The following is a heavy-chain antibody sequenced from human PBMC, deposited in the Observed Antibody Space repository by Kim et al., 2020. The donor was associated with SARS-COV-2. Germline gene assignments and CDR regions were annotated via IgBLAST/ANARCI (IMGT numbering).Heavy chain of an antibody. CDR2: IYYSGST. D-gene: IGHD2-15*01. CDR3: ARSEFGVVAATVTYYYYMDV. J-gene: IGHJ6*03. Sequence: SETLSLTCTVSGGSVSSGSYYWSWIRQPPGKGLEWIGYIYYSGSTNYNPSLKSRVTISVDTSKNQFSLKLSSVTAADTAVYYCARSEFGVVAATVTYYYYMDVWGKGTTVTVSS. CDR1: GGSVSSGSYY. V-gene: IGHV4-61*01.